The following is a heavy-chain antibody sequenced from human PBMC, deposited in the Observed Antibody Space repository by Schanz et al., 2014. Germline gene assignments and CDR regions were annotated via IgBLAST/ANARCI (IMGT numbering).Heavy chain of an antibody. CDR2: INPSSGGT. Sequence: QVQLVQSGADVKKPGSSVRVSCKASGGTFSRLTFSWVRQAPGQGLEWMGWINPSSGGTNYAQKLQGRVTMTTDTSTSTAYMELSSLTSEDTAVHYCARGRGFYDYWGQGTLVTVSS. J-gene: IGHJ4*02. CDR3: ARGRGFYDY. D-gene: IGHD3-10*01. V-gene: IGHV1-69*02. CDR1: GGTFSRLT.